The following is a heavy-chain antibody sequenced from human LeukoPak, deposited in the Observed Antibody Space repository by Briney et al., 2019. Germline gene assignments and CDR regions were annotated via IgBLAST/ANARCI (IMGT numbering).Heavy chain of an antibody. V-gene: IGHV3-48*03. J-gene: IGHJ4*02. CDR1: GFTFSSYE. CDR2: ISSSGSSI. D-gene: IGHD2-2*01. Sequence: QPGGSLRLSCAASGFTFSSYEMNWVRQAPGKGLEWVSYISSSGSSINYADSVKGRFTISRDNAKNSLYLQMNSLRAEDTAVYCCARGYQLLYYWGQGTLVTVSS. CDR3: ARGYQLLYY.